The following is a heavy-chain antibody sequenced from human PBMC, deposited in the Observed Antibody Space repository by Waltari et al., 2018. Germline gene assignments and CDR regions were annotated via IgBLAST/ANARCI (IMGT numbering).Heavy chain of an antibody. D-gene: IGHD2-15*01. J-gene: IGHJ6*02. CDR3: ARGSGYSSGGSCYEGMDV. CDR2: INAGKGNT. CDR1: GYTFTSYA. V-gene: IGHV1-3*01. Sequence: QVQLVQSGAEVKKPGASVKVSCKASGYTFTSYAMHWVPQAPGPRLEWMGWINAGKGNTKYSQKFQGRVTITRDTSASTAYMELSSLRSEDTAVYYCARGSGYSSGGSCYEGMDVWGQGTTVTVSS.